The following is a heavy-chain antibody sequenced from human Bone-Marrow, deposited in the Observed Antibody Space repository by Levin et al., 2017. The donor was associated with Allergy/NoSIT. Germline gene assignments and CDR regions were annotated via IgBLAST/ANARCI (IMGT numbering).Heavy chain of an antibody. CDR2: ISSSTHNM. CDR1: GFNVSNYN. Sequence: LSLTCAASGFNVSNYNMNWVRQAPGRGLEWISYISSSTHNMYYADSVKGRFTISRDTAKNSLYLQMNSLRAEDTAVYYCARMILEYYFDSWGQGTLITVSS. CDR3: ARMILEYYFDS. V-gene: IGHV3-48*01. D-gene: IGHD3-22*01. J-gene: IGHJ4*02.